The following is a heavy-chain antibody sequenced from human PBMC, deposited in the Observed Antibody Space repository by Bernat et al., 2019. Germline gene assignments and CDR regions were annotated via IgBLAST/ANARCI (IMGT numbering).Heavy chain of an antibody. CDR2: IRNKTNNYAT. J-gene: IGHJ6*03. V-gene: IGHV3-73*01. Sequence: EVQLVESGGGLVKPGGSLRLSCAASGFTFSNAWMSWVRQAPGKGLEWVGRIRNKTNNYATAYGASVKGRFTISRDDSKNTAYLEMNTLKTEDTAVYYCTTKYSYYMDVWGKGTTVTVSS. CDR3: TTKYSYYMDV. CDR1: GFTFSNAW.